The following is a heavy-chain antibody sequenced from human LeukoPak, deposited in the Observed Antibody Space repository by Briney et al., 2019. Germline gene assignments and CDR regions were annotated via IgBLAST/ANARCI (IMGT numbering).Heavy chain of an antibody. V-gene: IGHV3-7*01. CDR1: GFTFRNFW. J-gene: IGHJ4*02. Sequence: GGSLRLSCAASGFTFRNFWMTWVRQAPGKGLQWVANINQDGSQQAYVDSVRGRFSVSRGNVKNSLYLQMNSLRAEDTAVYFCARDPYSSSSFDYWGQGTLVTVSS. D-gene: IGHD6-6*01. CDR2: INQDGSQQ. CDR3: ARDPYSSSSFDY.